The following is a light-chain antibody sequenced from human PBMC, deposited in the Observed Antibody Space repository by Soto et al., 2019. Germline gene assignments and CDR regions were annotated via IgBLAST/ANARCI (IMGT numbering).Light chain of an antibody. CDR3: QHYNSYSEA. Sequence: DIRVTQSPSSLSAFVGDRFTITCRASQSISYWLAWYQQKPGKAPKLLIYKASTLKSGVPSRFSGSGSGTEFTLTISSLQPDDFATYYCQHYNSYSEAFGQGTKVDI. CDR1: QSISYW. J-gene: IGKJ1*01. CDR2: KAS. V-gene: IGKV1-5*03.